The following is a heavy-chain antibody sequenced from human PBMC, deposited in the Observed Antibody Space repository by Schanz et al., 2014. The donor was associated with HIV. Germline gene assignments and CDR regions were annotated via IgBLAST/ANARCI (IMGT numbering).Heavy chain of an antibody. J-gene: IGHJ4*02. Sequence: QVQLVESGGGVVQPGRSLRLSCAASGFTFSSYGMYWVRQAPGKGLEWGAVTSHHGSKKYYADSVRGRITISRDNSKNTLYLQMNSLRVEDTAVYYCAKGWRGYSISSWVDYWGQGSLVTVSP. CDR1: GFTFSSYG. CDR3: AKGWRGYSISSWVDY. CDR2: TSHHGSKK. D-gene: IGHD6-6*01. V-gene: IGHV3-30*18.